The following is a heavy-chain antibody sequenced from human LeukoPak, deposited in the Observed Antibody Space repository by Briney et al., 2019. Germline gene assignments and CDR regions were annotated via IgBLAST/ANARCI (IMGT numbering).Heavy chain of an antibody. V-gene: IGHV1-2*02. Sequence: ASVKVSCKASGYTFTGYYMHWVRQAPGQGLEWMGWINPNSGGTNYAQKFQGRVTMTRDTSISTAYVELSRLRSDDTAVYYCARKGITGTHDAFDIWGQGAMVTVSS. J-gene: IGHJ3*02. CDR2: INPNSGGT. CDR3: ARKGITGTHDAFDI. CDR1: GYTFTGYY. D-gene: IGHD1-7*01.